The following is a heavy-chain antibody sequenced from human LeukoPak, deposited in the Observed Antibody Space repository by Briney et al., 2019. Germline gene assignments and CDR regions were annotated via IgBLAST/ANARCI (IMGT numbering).Heavy chain of an antibody. Sequence: GGSQRLSCAASGFTFSSSAMSWVRQAPGKGLEWVGRIKAKAHGGTIEYAAPVKGRFTISRDDSKNTLYLQMNSLKTEDTAVYYCTTDGVGVEGATYDNWGQGTLVSVSS. J-gene: IGHJ4*02. CDR1: GFTFSSSA. CDR3: TTDGVGVEGATYDN. D-gene: IGHD1-26*01. CDR2: IKAKAHGGTI. V-gene: IGHV3-15*01.